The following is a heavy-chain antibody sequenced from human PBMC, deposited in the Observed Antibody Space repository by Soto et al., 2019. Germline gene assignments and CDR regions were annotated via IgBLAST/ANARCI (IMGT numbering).Heavy chain of an antibody. CDR1: GFTFSSYA. D-gene: IGHD6-6*01. CDR2: ISGSGGST. J-gene: IGHJ6*02. V-gene: IGHV3-23*01. Sequence: EVQLLESGGGLVQPGXXLRLXCAASGFTFSSYAMSWVRQAPGKGLEWVSXISGSGGSTYYADSVKGRFTISRDNXXXXXXXXXXXXXXXXXXXXXXXKDYKGGAALFGPRYYYYYGMDVWGQGTTVTVSS. CDR3: XKDYKGGAALFGPRYYYYYGMDV.